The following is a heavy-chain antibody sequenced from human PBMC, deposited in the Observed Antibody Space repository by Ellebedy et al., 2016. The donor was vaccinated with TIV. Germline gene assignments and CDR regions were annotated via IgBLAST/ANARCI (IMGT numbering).Heavy chain of an antibody. V-gene: IGHV1-18*01. J-gene: IGHJ3*02. D-gene: IGHD5-12*01. CDR1: GGTFSRFA. CDR2: ISVYNGHT. Sequence: ASVKVSCKASGGTFSRFAISWVRQAPGQGLEWLGWISVYNGHTNYAQRLQGRVTVTTDTSTSTAYMELRSLRSDDTAVYYCARDAPHLLSGPDFDIWGQGTMVTVSS. CDR3: ARDAPHLLSGPDFDI.